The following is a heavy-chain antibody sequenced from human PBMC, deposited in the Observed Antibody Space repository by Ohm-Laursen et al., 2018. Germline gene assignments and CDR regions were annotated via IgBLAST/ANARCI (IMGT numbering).Heavy chain of an antibody. D-gene: IGHD2-15*01. Sequence: SLRLSCAASGFTFSISGMTWVRQAPGKGLVWVSRVNPEGTSTTYADSVKGRFTISRDNAKDMLYLQMNGLRVEDTAVYYCARGPPFYCTGGSCYSHYFHYWGQGTLVTASS. CDR2: VNPEGTST. CDR3: ARGPPFYCTGGSCYSHYFHY. CDR1: GFTFSISG. J-gene: IGHJ4*02. V-gene: IGHV3-74*01.